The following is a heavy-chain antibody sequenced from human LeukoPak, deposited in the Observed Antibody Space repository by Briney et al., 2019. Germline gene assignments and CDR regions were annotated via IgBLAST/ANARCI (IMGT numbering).Heavy chain of an antibody. Sequence: ASVKVSCKASGYTFTDYAIHWVRQAPGQRLEWMGWINTGNGNTKYSEDFQGRVTFTRDTSATTAYMYLSSLKSEDMAVYYYTRVHNSAWGFGYWGQGTLVTVSS. V-gene: IGHV1-3*03. D-gene: IGHD6-19*01. CDR1: GYTFTDYA. CDR3: TRVHNSAWGFGY. J-gene: IGHJ4*02. CDR2: INTGNGNT.